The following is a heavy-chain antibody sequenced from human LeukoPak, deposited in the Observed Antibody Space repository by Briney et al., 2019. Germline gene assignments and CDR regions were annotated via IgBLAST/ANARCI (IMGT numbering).Heavy chain of an antibody. CDR2: INHSGST. V-gene: IGHV4-34*01. CDR3: ARWTSGSYSP. Sequence: PSETLSLTCAVYGGSFSGYYWSWIRQPPGKGLEWIGEINHSGSTNYNPSLKSRVTISVDTSKNQFSLKLSSVTAADTAVYYCARWTSGSYSPWGQGTLVTVSS. CDR1: GGSFSGYY. D-gene: IGHD1-26*01. J-gene: IGHJ5*02.